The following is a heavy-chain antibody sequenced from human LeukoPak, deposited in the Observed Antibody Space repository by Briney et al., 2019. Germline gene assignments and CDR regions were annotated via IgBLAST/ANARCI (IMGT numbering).Heavy chain of an antibody. J-gene: IGHJ4*02. V-gene: IGHV4-38-2*02. Sequence: PSETLSLTCTVSGYSISSGYYWGWIRQPPGKGLEWIGSIYHSGSTYYNPSLKSRVTISVDTSKNQLSLKLSSVTAADTAVYYCARVLRDGYNSWYFDYWGQGTLVTVSS. CDR2: IYHSGST. CDR3: ARVLRDGYNSWYFDY. D-gene: IGHD5-24*01. CDR1: GYSISSGYY.